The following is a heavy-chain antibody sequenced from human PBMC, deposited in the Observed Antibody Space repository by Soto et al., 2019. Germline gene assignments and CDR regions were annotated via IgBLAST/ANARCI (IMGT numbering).Heavy chain of an antibody. J-gene: IGHJ5*02. CDR2: IYYSGST. D-gene: IGHD6-6*01. Sequence: PSETLSLTCTVSGGSISSGGYYWSWIRQHPGKGLEWIGYIYYSGSTYYNPSLKSRVTISVDTSKNQFSLKLSSVTAADTAVYYCGRGGSIGARKRPLVKNWFDPWGQGTLVTVS. CDR3: GRGGSIGARKRPLVKNWFDP. CDR1: GGSISSGGYY. V-gene: IGHV4-31*03.